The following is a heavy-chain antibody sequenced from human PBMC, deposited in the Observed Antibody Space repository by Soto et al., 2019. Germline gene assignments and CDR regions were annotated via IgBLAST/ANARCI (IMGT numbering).Heavy chain of an antibody. Sequence: QVQLQESGPGLVKPSETLSLTCTVSGGSITGYYWTWILQPPGKGLEWIGYVFYKGNTNYNPSLKSRVTISVDTSANQFSLRLSSVTAADTAVYYCARSGDSFGFTDYWGQGTLVTVSS. V-gene: IGHV4-59*01. J-gene: IGHJ4*02. CDR2: VFYKGNT. CDR3: ARSGDSFGFTDY. CDR1: GGSITGYY. D-gene: IGHD5-18*01.